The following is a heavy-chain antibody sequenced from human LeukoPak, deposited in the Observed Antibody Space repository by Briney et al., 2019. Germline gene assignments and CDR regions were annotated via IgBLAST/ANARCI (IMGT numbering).Heavy chain of an antibody. CDR1: GGSISSSSYY. V-gene: IGHV4-39*07. Sequence: PSETLSLTCSVSGGSISSSSYYWGWIRQPPGKGLEWIGIYYSGSTYYNPSLKSRLTISVDTSKNQFSLKLSSVTAADTAVYYCARRRRGMTTVTTRWAQEQYYFDYWGQGTLVTVSS. CDR3: ARRRRGMTTVTTRWAQEQYYFDY. J-gene: IGHJ4*02. CDR2: YYSGST. D-gene: IGHD4-17*01.